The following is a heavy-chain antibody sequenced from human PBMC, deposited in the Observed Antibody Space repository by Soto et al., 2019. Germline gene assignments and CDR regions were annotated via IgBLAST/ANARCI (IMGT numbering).Heavy chain of an antibody. Sequence: EVQLVESGGGLVQPGRSLRLSCAASGFTFDDYAMHWVRQAPGKGLEWVSGISWNSGSIGYADSVKGRFTISRDNAKNSLYLQMNSLRAEDTALYYCAKDRIAARCKGFLFWFDPWGQGTLVTVSS. CDR2: ISWNSGSI. D-gene: IGHD6-6*01. V-gene: IGHV3-9*01. CDR1: GFTFDDYA. CDR3: AKDRIAARCKGFLFWFDP. J-gene: IGHJ5*02.